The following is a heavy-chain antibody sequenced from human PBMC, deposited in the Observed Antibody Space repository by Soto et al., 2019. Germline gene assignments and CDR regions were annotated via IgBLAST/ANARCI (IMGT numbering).Heavy chain of an antibody. CDR2: INHSGST. CDR3: ARGADIVVVPAALIRTNNWFDP. Sequence: QVQLQQWGAGLLKPSETLSLTCAVYGGSFSGYYWSWIRQPPGKGLEWIGEINHSGSTNYNPSLKSRVTKSVDTSKNQFSLKLSYVTAADTAVYYCARGADIVVVPAALIRTNNWFDPWGQGTLVTVSS. J-gene: IGHJ5*02. V-gene: IGHV4-34*01. CDR1: GGSFSGYY. D-gene: IGHD2-2*01.